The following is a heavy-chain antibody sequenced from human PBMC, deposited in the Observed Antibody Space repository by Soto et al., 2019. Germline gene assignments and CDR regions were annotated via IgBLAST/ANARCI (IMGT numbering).Heavy chain of an antibody. D-gene: IGHD6-13*01. Sequence: GSLRLSCAASGFSFSSYALHWVRQAPGKGLEWVAVISSDGSFEYYADSVKGRFTISKDNSRNTLYLQMSTLRADDTAVYYCARGSSSSWYYGMDVWGQGTTVTVSS. J-gene: IGHJ6*02. V-gene: IGHV3-30-3*01. CDR3: ARGSSSSWYYGMDV. CDR1: GFSFSSYA. CDR2: ISSDGSFE.